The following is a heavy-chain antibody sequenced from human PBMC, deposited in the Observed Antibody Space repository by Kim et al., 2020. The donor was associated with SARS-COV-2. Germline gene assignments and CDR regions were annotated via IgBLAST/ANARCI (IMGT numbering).Heavy chain of an antibody. CDR3: AKDQLRWGGYFDY. Sequence: GGSLRLSCAASGFTFSSYAMSWVRQAPGKGLEWVSVIYSGGSSTYYADSVKGRFTISRDNSKNTLYLQMHSLRAEDTAVYYCAKDQLRWGGYFDYWGQGT. CDR1: GFTFSSYA. J-gene: IGHJ4*02. D-gene: IGHD3-16*01. V-gene: IGHV3-23*03. CDR2: IYSGGSST.